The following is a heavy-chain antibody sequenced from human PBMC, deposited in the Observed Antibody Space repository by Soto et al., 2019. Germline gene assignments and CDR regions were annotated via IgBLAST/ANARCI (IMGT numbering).Heavy chain of an antibody. CDR2: ISYDGSNK. D-gene: IGHD6-13*01. V-gene: IGHV3-30*03. J-gene: IGHJ4*02. CDR3: ATAPAAADY. Sequence: PGESLKISCAASGFTFSSYGMHWVRQAPGKGLEWVAVISYDGSNKYYADSVKGRFTISRDNSKNTLYLQMNSLRAEDTAVYYCATAPAAADYWGQGTLVTVSS. CDR1: GFTFSSYG.